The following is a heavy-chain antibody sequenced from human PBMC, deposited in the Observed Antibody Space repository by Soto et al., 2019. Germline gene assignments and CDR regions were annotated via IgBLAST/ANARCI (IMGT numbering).Heavy chain of an antibody. J-gene: IGHJ4*02. V-gene: IGHV2-5*02. CDR1: AFSFNKREVG. D-gene: IGHD3-16*01. Sequence: TFCAFSFNKREVGVGYIRQPPGKALEWLALIYWDDDKRYSPSLKSRLTITKDTSKNQVVLTMTNMDPVDTATYYCAHNGIVMARVNWGQGPLV. CDR2: IYWDDDK. CDR3: AHNGIVMARVN.